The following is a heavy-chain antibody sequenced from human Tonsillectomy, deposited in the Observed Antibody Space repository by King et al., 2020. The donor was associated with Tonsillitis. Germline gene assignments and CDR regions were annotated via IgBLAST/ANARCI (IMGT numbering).Heavy chain of an antibody. CDR1: GFTFSSYW. Sequence: VQLVESGGGLVQPGGSLRLSCAASGFTFSSYWMSWVRQAPGKGLEWVANIKQDGSEKYYVDSVKGRFTISRDNAKNSLYLQMNSLRAEDTAVYYCASDCQTNGDYGMPFDYWGQGTLVTVSS. CDR2: IKQDGSEK. J-gene: IGHJ4*02. CDR3: ASDCQTNGDYGMPFDY. V-gene: IGHV3-7*03. D-gene: IGHD4-17*01.